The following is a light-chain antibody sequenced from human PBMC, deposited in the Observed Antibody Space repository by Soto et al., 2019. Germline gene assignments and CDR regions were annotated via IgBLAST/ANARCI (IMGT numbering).Light chain of an antibody. CDR1: QSVSSSY. V-gene: IGKV3-20*01. Sequence: EIVLTQSPVTLSLSPGERATLSCRASQSVSSSYLAWYQQKPGQAPRLLIYGASGRATGIPDRFSGSGSGTDFTLTISRLEPEDFAVYYCQQYGSSPVAFGQGTKVDIK. CDR2: GAS. CDR3: QQYGSSPVA. J-gene: IGKJ1*01.